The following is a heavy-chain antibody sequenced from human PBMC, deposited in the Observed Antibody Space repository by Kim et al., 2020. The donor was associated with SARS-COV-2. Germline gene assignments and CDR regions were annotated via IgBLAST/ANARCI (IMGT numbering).Heavy chain of an antibody. Sequence: GGSLRLSCAASGFTFSNYAMYWVRQAPGKGLEWVSAISGSGSNIYYADSVKGRFTISRDNSKNTLYLQMNSLRAEDTAVYFCAAGVRPLTYDSWGQGTLVTVSS. CDR1: GFTFSNYA. J-gene: IGHJ4*02. V-gene: IGHV3-23*01. CDR2: ISGSGSNI. CDR3: AAGVRPLTYDS. D-gene: IGHD2-8*01.